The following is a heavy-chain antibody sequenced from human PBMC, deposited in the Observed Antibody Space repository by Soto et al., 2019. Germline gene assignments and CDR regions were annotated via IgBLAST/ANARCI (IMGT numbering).Heavy chain of an antibody. V-gene: IGHV5-51*01. CDR1: ECTITNYW. J-gene: IGHJ4*02. D-gene: IGHD3-3*01. CDR3: ARHLIFDKGWPRFFDY. Sequence: IPWNVCECTITNYWSGCGRQMPGKGLEWMGILNPGNSDTRYSPYFQGQVTISGDKSINTAYLQWNSLQASDTAMYFCARHLIFDKGWPRFFDYYGQGTLVTVSS. CDR2: LNPGNSDT.